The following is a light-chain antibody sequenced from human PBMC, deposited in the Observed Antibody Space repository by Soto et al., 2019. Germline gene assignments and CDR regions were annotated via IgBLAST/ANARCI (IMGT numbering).Light chain of an antibody. CDR3: AAWDDSLSCLV. J-gene: IGLJ1*01. CDR1: SSNIGTNY. CDR2: RTN. Sequence: QSVLTQPPSASGTPGQRVIISCSGSSSNIGTNYVYWYQQLPGTAPKLLIYRTNQRPSGVPERFSASKSGTSASLAISGLRSEDEADYYCAAWDDSLSCLVFGTGTKLTVL. V-gene: IGLV1-47*01.